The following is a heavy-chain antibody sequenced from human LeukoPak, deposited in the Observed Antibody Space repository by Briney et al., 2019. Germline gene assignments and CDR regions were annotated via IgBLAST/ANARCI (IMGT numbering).Heavy chain of an antibody. D-gene: IGHD6-13*01. CDR1: GFTFSSYA. Sequence: GGSLRLSCAASGFTFSSYAMSWVRQAPGKGLEWVSAISGSGGSTYYADSVKGRFTISRDNSKNTLYLQMNSLRAEDTAVYHCAKGLYSSSWGTFDYWGQGTLVTVSS. V-gene: IGHV3-23*01. J-gene: IGHJ4*02. CDR3: AKGLYSSSWGTFDY. CDR2: ISGSGGST.